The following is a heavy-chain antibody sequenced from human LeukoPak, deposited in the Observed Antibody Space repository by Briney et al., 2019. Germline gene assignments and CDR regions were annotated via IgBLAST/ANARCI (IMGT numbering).Heavy chain of an antibody. CDR2: ISGSGGTT. J-gene: IGHJ4*02. Sequence: PGGSLRLSCAASGFTFSSYAMSWVRQAPGKGLEWVSAISGSGGTTYYADSVKGRLTISRDNSKNTLYVQMNSLRAEDTAVYYCAKAGSGWSAFDYWGQGTLVTVSS. CDR1: GFTFSSYA. D-gene: IGHD6-19*01. CDR3: AKAGSGWSAFDY. V-gene: IGHV3-23*01.